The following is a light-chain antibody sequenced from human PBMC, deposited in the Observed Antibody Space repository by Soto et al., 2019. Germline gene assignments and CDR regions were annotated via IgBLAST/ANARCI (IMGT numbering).Light chain of an antibody. Sequence: QSALTQPASVSGSPGQSITISCTGTNSDVGAYKYVSWYQQHPGKAPKLMIYEVSNRPSGVSHRFSDSKSGNTASLTISGLQAEDEADYYCSSYTSSSTLLVFGGGTKLTVL. CDR2: EVS. V-gene: IGLV2-14*01. CDR3: SSYTSSSTLLV. J-gene: IGLJ2*01. CDR1: NSDVGAYKY.